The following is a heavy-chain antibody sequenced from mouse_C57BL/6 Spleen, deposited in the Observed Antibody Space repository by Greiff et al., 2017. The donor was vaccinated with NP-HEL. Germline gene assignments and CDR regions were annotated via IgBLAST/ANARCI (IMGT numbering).Heavy chain of an antibody. V-gene: IGHV1-52*01. CDR2: IDPSDSET. CDR3: ARLGREGFDY. D-gene: IGHD4-1*01. CDR1: GYTFTSYW. Sequence: QVQLQQSGAELVRPGSSVKLSCKASGYTFTSYWMHWVKQRPIQGLEWIGNIDPSDSETHYNQKFKDKATLTVDKSSSTAYMQLSSLTSEDSAVYYCARLGREGFDYWGQGTTLTVSS. J-gene: IGHJ2*01.